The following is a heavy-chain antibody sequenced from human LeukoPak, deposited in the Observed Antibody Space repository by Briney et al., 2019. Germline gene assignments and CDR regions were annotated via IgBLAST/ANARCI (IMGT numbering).Heavy chain of an antibody. CDR1: GYTFTSYG. J-gene: IGHJ4*02. CDR3: ARIAYCGGDCYTTYFDY. CDR2: ISAYNGNI. V-gene: IGHV1-18*01. Sequence: ASVKVSCKASGYTFTSYGISWVRQAPGQGLEWMGWISAYNGNINYAQKLQGRVTMTTDTSTSTAYMELRSLRSDNTAVYYCARIAYCGGDCYTTYFDYWGQGTLVTVSS. D-gene: IGHD2-21*01.